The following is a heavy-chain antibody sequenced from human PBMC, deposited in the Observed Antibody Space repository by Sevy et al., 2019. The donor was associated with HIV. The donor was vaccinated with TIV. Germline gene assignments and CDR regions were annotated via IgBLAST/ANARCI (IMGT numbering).Heavy chain of an antibody. CDR3: VRAIAEAGSL. Sequence: GGSLRLSCAASGFNLNSYWMSWVRQAPGKGLEWVANINQDGSVKYYVDSVKGRFTISRDNARNSLYLRMSSLRAEDTALYYCVRAIAEAGSLWGQGTLVTVSS. D-gene: IGHD6-13*01. CDR2: INQDGSVK. J-gene: IGHJ4*02. CDR1: GFNLNSYW. V-gene: IGHV3-7*01.